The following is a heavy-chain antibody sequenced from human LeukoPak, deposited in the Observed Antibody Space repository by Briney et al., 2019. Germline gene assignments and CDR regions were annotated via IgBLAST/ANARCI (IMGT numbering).Heavy chain of an antibody. V-gene: IGHV1-2*02. Sequence: ASVKLSCKASGYTFTGYYMHWVRQAPGQGLEWLGWINPNSGGTNYAQKFQGRVTMTRDTSISTAYVELSRLRSDDTAVYYCARIIGGYSYGSRDYWGQGTLVTVSS. J-gene: IGHJ4*02. CDR3: ARIIGGYSYGSRDY. D-gene: IGHD5-18*01. CDR2: INPNSGGT. CDR1: GYTFTGYY.